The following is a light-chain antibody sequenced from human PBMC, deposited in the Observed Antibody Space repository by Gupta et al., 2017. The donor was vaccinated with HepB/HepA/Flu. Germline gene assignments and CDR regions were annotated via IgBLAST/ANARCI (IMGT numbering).Light chain of an antibody. V-gene: IGLV1-44*01. Sequence: QSALTQPPSASGTPGQRVTLSYSGSSSNIGSNTVNWYQQLPEAAPKLLIYYDDRRPSGVPDRFSCSKSGTSASLAISGLQSAEEAHYYCSTWDDSLEGSVTFGGGTKLTVL. CDR2: YDD. J-gene: IGLJ2*01. CDR1: SSNIGSNT. CDR3: STWDDSLEGSVT.